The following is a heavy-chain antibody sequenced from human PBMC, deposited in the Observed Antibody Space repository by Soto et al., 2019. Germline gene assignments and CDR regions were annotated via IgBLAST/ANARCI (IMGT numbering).Heavy chain of an antibody. D-gene: IGHD2-15*01. CDR2: ISYDGSNK. CDR3: ARACSGGNCFLDY. Sequence: QVQLVESGGGVVQPGRSLRLSCAASRFTFSSYAMHWVRQAPGKGLEWVAVISYDGSNKYYADSVKGRFTISRDNSKNTLYLQMNSLRAEDTAVYYCARACSGGNCFLDYWGQGTLVTVSS. CDR1: RFTFSSYA. J-gene: IGHJ4*02. V-gene: IGHV3-30-3*01.